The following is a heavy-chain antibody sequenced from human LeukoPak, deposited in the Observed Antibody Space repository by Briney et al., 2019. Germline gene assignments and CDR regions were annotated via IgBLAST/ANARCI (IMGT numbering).Heavy chain of an antibody. J-gene: IGHJ4*02. D-gene: IGHD6-13*01. CDR1: LGTVSSYA. CDR3: AREDSSSWYYTNPFDY. Sequence: SVKVSCKASLGTVSSYALRWVQPPPRQGLAWVGGIIPIFCTANYPQKFQGRVTITADKSTSTAYMELSSLRSEDTAVYYCAREDSSSWYYTNPFDYWGQGTLVTVSS. V-gene: IGHV1-69*06. CDR2: IIPIFCTA.